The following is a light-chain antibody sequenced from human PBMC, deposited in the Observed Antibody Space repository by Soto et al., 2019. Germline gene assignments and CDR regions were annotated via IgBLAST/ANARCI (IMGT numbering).Light chain of an antibody. V-gene: IGLV2-8*01. CDR3: CSFAGTGTQYV. CDR1: SSDVGGYNY. J-gene: IGLJ1*01. CDR2: EGS. Sequence: QSALTQPPSASGSPGQSVTISCAGTSSDVGGYNYVSWYQKHPGKAPKIMIFEGSKRPSGVSNRFSGSRSGNTASLTISGLQAEDEADYYCCSFAGTGTQYVFGTGTKLTVL.